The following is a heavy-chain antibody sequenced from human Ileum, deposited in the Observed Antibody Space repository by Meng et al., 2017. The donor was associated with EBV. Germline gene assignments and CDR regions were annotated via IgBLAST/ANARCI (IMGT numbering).Heavy chain of an antibody. D-gene: IGHD1-26*01. CDR1: GYTFTSYY. CDR2: ISAYNGNT. CDR3: ARVEVGITSGDY. Sequence: QVQLVQSGAEVQTPGASGKVACKASGYTFTSYYMHWVRQAPGQGLEWMGWISAYNGNTNSAQTLQGRVTMTTDTSTSTAYMELRSLRSDDTAVYYCARVEVGITSGDYWGQGTLVTVSS. V-gene: IGHV1-18*04. J-gene: IGHJ4*02.